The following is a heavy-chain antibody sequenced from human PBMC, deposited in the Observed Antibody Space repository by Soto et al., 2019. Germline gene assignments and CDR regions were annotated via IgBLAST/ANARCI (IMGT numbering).Heavy chain of an antibody. CDR2: ISGSGGIT. D-gene: IGHD2-2*01. Sequence: PGRSLRLSCAASGFTFSSYAMSWVRQAPGKGLEWVSAISGSGGITYYADSVKGRFTISRDNSKNTLYLQMNRLRAEDTAVYYCAKDQGYCSSTSCFSGGNYYYYGMDVWGQGTTVTGSS. J-gene: IGHJ6*02. CDR3: AKDQGYCSSTSCFSGGNYYYYGMDV. CDR1: GFTFSSYA. V-gene: IGHV3-23*01.